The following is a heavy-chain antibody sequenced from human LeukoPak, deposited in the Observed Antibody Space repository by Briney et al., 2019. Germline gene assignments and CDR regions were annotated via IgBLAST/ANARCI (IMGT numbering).Heavy chain of an antibody. J-gene: IGHJ6*04. D-gene: IGHD3-10*01. CDR1: GHSISTGYY. CDR3: ASYYASGVSAYNYYGMDV. V-gene: IGHV4-38-2*01. CDR2: MSHNRGT. Sequence: PSEALSLTCAVSGHSISTGYYWGWIRQPPGKGLEWIGSMSHNRGTYYNPSLKSRVTISMDTSKNQISLRLTSVTAADTAVYYCASYYASGVSAYNYYGMDVWGKGTTVTVSS.